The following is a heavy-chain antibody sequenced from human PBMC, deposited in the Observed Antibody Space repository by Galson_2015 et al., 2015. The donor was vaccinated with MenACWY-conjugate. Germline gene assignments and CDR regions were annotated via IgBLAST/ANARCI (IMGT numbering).Heavy chain of an antibody. Sequence: SLRLSCAASGITFSSYAMSWVRQAPGKGLEWVSSISTTGGTTYSADSVKGRFPISRDHSKNTLYLQRNSLRAGDTAVYYCAQGAGSRWFDPWGQGTLVSVSS. CDR1: GITFSSYA. CDR2: ISTTGGTT. V-gene: IGHV3-23*01. J-gene: IGHJ5*02. D-gene: IGHD3-10*01. CDR3: AQGAGSRWFDP.